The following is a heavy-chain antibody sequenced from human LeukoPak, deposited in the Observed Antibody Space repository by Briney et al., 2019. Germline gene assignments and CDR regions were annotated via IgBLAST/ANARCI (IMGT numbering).Heavy chain of an antibody. Sequence: GGSLRLSCAASGFTVSSNYMSWVRQAPGKGLERVSVIYSGGSTYYADSVKGRFTISRDNSKNTLYLQMNSLRAEDTAVYYCAREGGSGSYSYAFDIWGQGTMVTVSS. CDR1: GFTVSSNY. D-gene: IGHD1-26*01. CDR3: AREGGSGSYSYAFDI. J-gene: IGHJ3*02. V-gene: IGHV3-53*01. CDR2: IYSGGST.